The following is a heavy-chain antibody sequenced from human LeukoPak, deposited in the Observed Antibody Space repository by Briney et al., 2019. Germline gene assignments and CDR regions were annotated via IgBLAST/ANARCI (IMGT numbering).Heavy chain of an antibody. J-gene: IGHJ4*02. V-gene: IGHV3-11*06. D-gene: IGHD2/OR15-2a*01. CDR1: GFTFTDYY. CDR3: ARGQYSFDY. Sequence: GGSLRLSCAASGFTFTDYYMSWIRQAPGKGLAWVSYVSYTSSSTTYADSVKGRFTISRDNAKNSLYLQMNSLRAEDTAVYYCARGQYSFDYWGQGTLVTVSS. CDR2: VSYTSSST.